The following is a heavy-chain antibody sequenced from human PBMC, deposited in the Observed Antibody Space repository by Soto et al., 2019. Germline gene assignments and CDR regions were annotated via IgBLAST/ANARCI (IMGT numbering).Heavy chain of an antibody. CDR1: GGSFSSYA. CDR3: ASGYCSSTSCPTLYGMDV. CDR2: IIPIFGTA. D-gene: IGHD2-2*03. Sequence: TVKCSSKSSGGSFSSYAISWLRQAPGQGLEWMGGIIPIFGTANYAQKFQGRVTITADESTSTAYMELSSLRSEDTAVYYCASGYCSSTSCPTLYGMDVWGQGTKVTVYS. J-gene: IGHJ6*02. V-gene: IGHV1-69*13.